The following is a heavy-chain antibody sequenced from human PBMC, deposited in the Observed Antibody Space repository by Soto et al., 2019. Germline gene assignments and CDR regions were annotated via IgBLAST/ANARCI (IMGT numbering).Heavy chain of an antibody. V-gene: IGHV1-18*01. D-gene: IGHD1-1*01. J-gene: IGHJ4*02. CDR2: ISAYNGNT. Sequence: ASVKVSCKASGYTFTSYDINWVRQATGQGLEWMGWISAYNGNTNYAQKLQGRVTMTTDTSTGTAYMELRSLRSDDTAVYYCARGRAVERFDYWSQGALVTVSS. CDR1: GYTFTSYD. CDR3: ARGRAVERFDY.